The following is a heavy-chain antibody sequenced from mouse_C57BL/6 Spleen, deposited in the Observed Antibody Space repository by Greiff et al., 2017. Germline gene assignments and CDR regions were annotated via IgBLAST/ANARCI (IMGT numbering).Heavy chain of an antibody. Sequence: EVKLMESGAELVKPGASVKLSCTASGFNIKDYYMHWVKQRTEQGLEWIGRIDPEDGETKYAPKFQGKATITADTSSNTAYLQLSSLTSEDTAVYYCATPRDYGSSYVGWYFDVWGTGTTVTVSS. CDR3: ATPRDYGSSYVGWYFDV. CDR2: IDPEDGET. CDR1: GFNIKDYY. D-gene: IGHD1-1*01. J-gene: IGHJ1*03. V-gene: IGHV14-2*01.